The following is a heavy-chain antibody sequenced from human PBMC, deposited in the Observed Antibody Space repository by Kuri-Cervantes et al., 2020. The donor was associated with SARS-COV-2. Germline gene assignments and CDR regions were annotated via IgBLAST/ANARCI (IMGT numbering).Heavy chain of an antibody. CDR2: ISAYNGNT. CDR3: ARDYFEEDSSGYYYVEFWFDP. J-gene: IGHJ5*02. D-gene: IGHD3-22*01. Sequence: ASVKVSCKASGYTFTSYGISWVRQAPGQGLEWMGWISAYNGNTNYAQKLQGRVTMTTDTSTSTAYMELRSLRSDDTAVYYCARDYFEEDSSGYYYVEFWFDPWGQGTLVTVSS. V-gene: IGHV1-18*01. CDR1: GYTFTSYG.